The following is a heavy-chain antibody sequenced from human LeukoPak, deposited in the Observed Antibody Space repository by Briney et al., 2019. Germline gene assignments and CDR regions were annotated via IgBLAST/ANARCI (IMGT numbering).Heavy chain of an antibody. CDR1: GFTFSSYA. CDR2: ISGSGSST. J-gene: IGHJ4*02. V-gene: IGHV3-23*01. D-gene: IGHD4-4*01. Sequence: GGSLRLSCAASGFTFSSYAMSWVRQAPGKGLEWVSAISGSGSSTYYADSVKGRFTISRDSSKNTLFLQMNSLRAEDTAVYYCAKELPVRNQFDYWGQGTLVTVSS. CDR3: AKELPVRNQFDY.